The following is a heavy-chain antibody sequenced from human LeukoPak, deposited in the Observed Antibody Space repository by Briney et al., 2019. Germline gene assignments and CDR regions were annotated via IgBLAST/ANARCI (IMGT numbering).Heavy chain of an antibody. J-gene: IGHJ4*02. CDR1: GGSFSGYY. V-gene: IGHV4-34*01. CDR3: ARSRLWFATR. D-gene: IGHD3-10*01. Sequence: SETLSLTCAVYGGSFSGYYWSWIRQPPGKVLEWIGEINHSGSTNYNPSLKSRVTISVDTSKNQFSLKLSSVTAADTAVYYCARSRLWFATRWGQGTLVTVSS. CDR2: INHSGST.